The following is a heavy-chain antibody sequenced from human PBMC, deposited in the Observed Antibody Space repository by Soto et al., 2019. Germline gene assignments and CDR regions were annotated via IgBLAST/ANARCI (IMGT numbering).Heavy chain of an antibody. Sequence: SVKVSCKASGGAFGNYGISWRRQDPGQGLEWMGGTIPIFDTPHYAQKFRDRVTITADATSTAYMEPTSLKSEDTATYYCARDREDGSGTKYNWFDSWGQGTLVTVSS. CDR1: GGAFGNYG. CDR2: TIPIFDTP. CDR3: ARDREDGSGTKYNWFDS. D-gene: IGHD3-10*01. V-gene: IGHV1-69*13. J-gene: IGHJ5*01.